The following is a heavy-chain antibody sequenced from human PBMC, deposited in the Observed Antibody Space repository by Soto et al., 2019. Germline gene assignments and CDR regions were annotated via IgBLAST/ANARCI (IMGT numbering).Heavy chain of an antibody. D-gene: IGHD6-19*01. CDR3: ARHYSSGSRNWFDP. J-gene: IGHJ5*02. V-gene: IGHV4-39*01. CDR2: IYYSGST. CDR1: GGSINSSSYF. Sequence: SETLSLTCSVSGGSINSSSYFWGWVRQPPGKGLEWIGSIYYSGSTYYNPSLRSRVTISVDTSKNQFSLKLSSVTAADTAVFYCARHYSSGSRNWFDPWGQGTLVTVSS.